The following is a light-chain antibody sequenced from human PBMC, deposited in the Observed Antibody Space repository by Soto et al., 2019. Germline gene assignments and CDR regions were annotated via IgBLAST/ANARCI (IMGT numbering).Light chain of an antibody. CDR1: QSISSW. CDR3: QQYRTSWS. Sequence: DIQMTQSPSTLSASVGDRVTITCRASQSISSWLAWYQQKPGKAPKLLIYKASSLGSGVPSRFSGSGSGTEFTLTISSLQLDDFATYFCQQYRTSWSFGQGTKVEIK. J-gene: IGKJ1*01. V-gene: IGKV1-5*03. CDR2: KAS.